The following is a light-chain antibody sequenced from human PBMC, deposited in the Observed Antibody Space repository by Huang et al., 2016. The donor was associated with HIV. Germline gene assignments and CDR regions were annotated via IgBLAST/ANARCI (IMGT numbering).Light chain of an antibody. CDR2: AAS. CDR3: LQHHGYPRT. Sequence: DIQLTQSPSAMSASVGDRVSITCRASQDISNYVAWVQQKPGGAPKRLIYAASSLQSGVPSRFSGSRSGTKFTLTISSLQPEDFATYYCLQHHGYPRTFGQGTNV. J-gene: IGKJ1*01. CDR1: QDISNY. V-gene: IGKV1-17*03.